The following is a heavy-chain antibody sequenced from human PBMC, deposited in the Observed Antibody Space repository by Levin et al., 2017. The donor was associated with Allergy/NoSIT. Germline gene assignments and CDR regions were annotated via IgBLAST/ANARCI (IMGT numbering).Heavy chain of an antibody. CDR1: GFTFSSYE. CDR2: ISSSGSTI. CDR3: ARQLGNFWSGYNYFDY. J-gene: IGHJ4*02. D-gene: IGHD3-3*01. Sequence: SCAASGFTFSSYEMNWVRQAPGKGLEWVSYISSSGSTIYYADSVKGRFTISRDNAKNLLYLQMNSLRAEDTAVYYCARQLGNFWSGYNYFDYWGQGTLVTVSS. V-gene: IGHV3-48*03.